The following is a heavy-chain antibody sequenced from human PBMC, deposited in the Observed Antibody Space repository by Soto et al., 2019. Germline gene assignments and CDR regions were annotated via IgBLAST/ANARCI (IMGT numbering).Heavy chain of an antibody. CDR3: ARDKDRPQLDGKYYYIMDV. CDR2: IMHIFRTA. D-gene: IGHD3-3*02. V-gene: IGHV1-69*12. J-gene: IGHJ6*02. Sequence: QVQVVQSGAEVKKPGSSVKDSGKTSVGTFRTSAISVVRQAPGQGLDWMGGIMHIFRTADYAQKFQGRVTITADESASTAYLELRSPTSEDTAVYYCARDKDRPQLDGKYYYIMDVWGQGTKVTVTS. CDR1: VGTFRTSA.